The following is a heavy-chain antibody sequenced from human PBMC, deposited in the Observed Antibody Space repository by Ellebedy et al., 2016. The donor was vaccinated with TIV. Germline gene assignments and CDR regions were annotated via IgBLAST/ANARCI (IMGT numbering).Heavy chain of an antibody. CDR2: IYYSGTT. CDR1: GGSISSYF. D-gene: IGHD3-16*01. Sequence: MPSETLSLTCSVSGGSISSYFWSWIRQSPGKGLEWIGYIYYSGTTNYSPSLKSRVTISVDTSGNQVSLKLSSVTAADTAVYYCARRRGISFGYDYWGPGTLVTVSP. J-gene: IGHJ4*02. CDR3: ARRRGISFGYDY. V-gene: IGHV4-59*08.